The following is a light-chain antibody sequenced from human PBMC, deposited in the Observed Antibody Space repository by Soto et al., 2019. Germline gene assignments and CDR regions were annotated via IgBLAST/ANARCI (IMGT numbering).Light chain of an antibody. Sequence: EIVMTQSPATLSVSPGERATLSCRASQSVSSNLAWYQQHPGQAPRLLIYGASTRATGIPARFSGSGSGTEFTLTISSLQSEDFAVYYCQQYNNWPPWTSGQGTKVEIK. CDR2: GAS. CDR3: QQYNNWPPWT. CDR1: QSVSSN. V-gene: IGKV3-15*01. J-gene: IGKJ1*01.